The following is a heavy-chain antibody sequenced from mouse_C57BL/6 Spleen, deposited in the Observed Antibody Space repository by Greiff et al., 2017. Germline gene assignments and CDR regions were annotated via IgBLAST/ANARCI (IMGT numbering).Heavy chain of an antibody. CDR1: GFNIKDYY. CDR2: IDPEDGET. J-gene: IGHJ4*01. V-gene: IGHV14-2*01. D-gene: IGHD1-1*01. Sequence: VQLKESGAELVKPGASVKLSCTASGFNIKDYYMHWVKQRTEQGLEWIGRIDPEDGETKYAPKFQGKATITADTSSNTAYLQLSSLTSEDTAVYYCARGVTTVVATPYAMDYTGHGPSVTVP. CDR3: ARGVTTVVATPYAMDY.